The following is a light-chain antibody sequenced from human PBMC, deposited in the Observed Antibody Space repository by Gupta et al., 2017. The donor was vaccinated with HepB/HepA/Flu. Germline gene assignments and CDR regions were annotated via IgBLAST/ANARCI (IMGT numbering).Light chain of an antibody. CDR1: NIGTKS. Sequence: SYVLTQPPSVSVAPGKTARITCGGNNIGTKSVHWYQQKPGQAPVLVAYDDSDRPSGIPERFSGSNSGNTATLTISRVEAGDEADYYCQVWDSSSDHRVIFGGGTKLTVL. CDR3: QVWDSSSDHRVI. CDR2: DDS. J-gene: IGLJ2*01. V-gene: IGLV3-21*03.